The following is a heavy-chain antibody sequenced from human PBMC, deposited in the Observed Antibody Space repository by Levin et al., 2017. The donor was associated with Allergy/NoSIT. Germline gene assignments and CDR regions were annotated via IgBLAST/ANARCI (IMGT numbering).Heavy chain of an antibody. CDR1: GASVSNFH. CDR3: ARHVYPDGSPFDS. Sequence: SETLSLTCSVSGASVSNFHWSWIRQPPGRQPEWLGHSYYAGSVTYNPSLGSRITMSVDTSKNWVSLELTSVTTADTAIYYCARHVYPDGSPFDSWGLGSLVTVSS. J-gene: IGHJ4*02. CDR2: SYYAGSV. D-gene: IGHD3-10*01. V-gene: IGHV4-59*08.